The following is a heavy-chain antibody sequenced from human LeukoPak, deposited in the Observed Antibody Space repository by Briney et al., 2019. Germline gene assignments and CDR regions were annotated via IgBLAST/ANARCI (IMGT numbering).Heavy chain of an antibody. D-gene: IGHD6-19*01. CDR2: VYYTGDS. CDR1: GASINSPY. J-gene: IGHJ4*02. V-gene: IGHV4-59*08. CDR3: VRRDAGWNYFDY. Sequence: PSETLSLTCAISGASINSPYWGWIRQPQGEALQWIGNVYYTGDSSYNPSPRSRVTISLDTSKNHLSLNLTSVPAADTAIYYCVRRDAGWNYFDYWGQGILVTVSS.